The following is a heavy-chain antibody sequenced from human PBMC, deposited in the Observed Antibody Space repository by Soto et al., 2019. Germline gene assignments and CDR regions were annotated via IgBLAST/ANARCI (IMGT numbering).Heavy chain of an antibody. CDR1: GFSLSTSGMR. CDR2: IDWDDDK. V-gene: IGHV2-70*04. D-gene: IGHD2-2*01. J-gene: IGHJ6*02. CDR3: ARTSGYCSSTSCSYYYYYGMDV. Sequence: SGPTLVNPTQTLTLTCTFSGFSLSTSGMRVSWIRQPPGKALEWLARIDWDDDKFYSTSLKTRLTISKDTSKNQVVLTMTNMDPVDTATYYCARTSGYCSSTSCSYYYYYGMDVWGQGTTVTVSS.